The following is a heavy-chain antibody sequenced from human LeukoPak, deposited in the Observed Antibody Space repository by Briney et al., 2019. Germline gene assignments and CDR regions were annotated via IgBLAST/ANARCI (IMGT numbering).Heavy chain of an antibody. CDR2: INTNTGNP. D-gene: IGHD6-19*01. V-gene: IGHV7-4-1*02. CDR3: ATDPQWLAPEEPFDY. Sequence: GASVKVSCKASGYTFTSYAMNWVRQAPGQGLEWMGWINTNTGNPTYAQGFTGRFVFSLDTSVSTAYLQISSLKAEDTAVYYCATDPQWLAPEEPFDYWGQGTLVTVSS. CDR1: GYTFTSYA. J-gene: IGHJ4*02.